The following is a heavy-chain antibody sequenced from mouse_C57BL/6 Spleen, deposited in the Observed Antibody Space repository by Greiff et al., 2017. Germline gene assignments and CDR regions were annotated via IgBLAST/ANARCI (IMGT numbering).Heavy chain of an antibody. CDR1: GFTFSSYT. V-gene: IGHV5-9*01. D-gene: IGHD1-1*01. CDR3: ERDYYGSRAQAWCAY. Sequence: DVMLVESGGGLVKPGGSLKLSCAASGFTFSSYTMSWVRQTPEKRLEWVATISGGGGNTYYPDSVQGRFTISRDNAKNTLYLQLSSLRSEDTALYDCERDYYGSRAQAWCAYWGQGTLVTVSA. J-gene: IGHJ3*01. CDR2: ISGGGGNT.